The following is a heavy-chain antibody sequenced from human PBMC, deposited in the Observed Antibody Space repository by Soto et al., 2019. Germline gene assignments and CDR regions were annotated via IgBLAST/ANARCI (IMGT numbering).Heavy chain of an antibody. V-gene: IGHV3-23*01. CDR3: AKVETVVVVPAAQDY. CDR1: GFTFSSYA. Sequence: GGSLRLSCAASGFTFSSYAMSWVRQAPGKGLEWVSAISGSGGSTYYADSVKGRFTISRDNSKNTLYLQMNSLRAEDTAVYYCAKVETVVVVPAAQDYWGQGTLVTVSS. D-gene: IGHD2-2*01. CDR2: ISGSGGST. J-gene: IGHJ4*02.